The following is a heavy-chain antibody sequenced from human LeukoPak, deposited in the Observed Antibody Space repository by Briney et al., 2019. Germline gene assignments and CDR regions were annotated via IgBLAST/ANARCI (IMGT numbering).Heavy chain of an antibody. D-gene: IGHD6-19*01. CDR3: ARDSEGARGWLPYYGMDV. J-gene: IGHJ6*02. V-gene: IGHV3-53*01. Sequence: PGGSLRLSCAASGFTVSSNYMSWVRQAPGKGLEWVSVIYSGGSTYYADSVKGRFTISRDNSKNTLYLQMNSLRAEDTAVYYCARDSEGARGWLPYYGMDVWGQGTTVTVSS. CDR2: IYSGGST. CDR1: GFTVSSNY.